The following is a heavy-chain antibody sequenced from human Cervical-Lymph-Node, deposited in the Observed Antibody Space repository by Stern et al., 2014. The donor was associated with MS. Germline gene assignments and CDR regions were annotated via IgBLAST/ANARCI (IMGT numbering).Heavy chain of an antibody. Sequence: VQLLESGGGVVQPGRSLRLSCAASGFTFSSYGMHWVRQAPGKGLEWVAVIWYDGSNKYYADSVKGRFTISRDNSKNTLYLQMNSLRAEDTAIYYCARDQSFHFDYWGQETLVTVSS. D-gene: IGHD1-26*01. CDR3: ARDQSFHFDY. CDR2: IWYDGSNK. V-gene: IGHV3-33*01. CDR1: GFTFSSYG. J-gene: IGHJ4*02.